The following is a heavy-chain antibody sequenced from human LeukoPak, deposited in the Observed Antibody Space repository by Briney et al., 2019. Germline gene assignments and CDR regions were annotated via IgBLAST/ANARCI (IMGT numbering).Heavy chain of an antibody. CDR1: GGSISSYY. CDR2: IYYSGST. CDR3: ARGTPTTVVTQGDAFDI. Sequence: PSETLSLTCTVSGGSISSYYWSWIRQPPGKGLEWIGYIYYSGSTNYNPSLKSRVTISVDTSKNQFSLKLSSVTAADTALYYCARGTPTTVVTQGDAFDIWGQGTMVTVSS. V-gene: IGHV4-59*01. D-gene: IGHD4-23*01. J-gene: IGHJ3*02.